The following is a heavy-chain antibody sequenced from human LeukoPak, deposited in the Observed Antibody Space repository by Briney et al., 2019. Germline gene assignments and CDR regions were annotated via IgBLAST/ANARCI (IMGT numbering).Heavy chain of an antibody. CDR1: GFTLIKAG. CDR3: EGDYRYFDS. V-gene: IGHV3-15*01. CDR2: IKTKTDGETT. D-gene: IGHD3-16*01. Sequence: GGSLRLSCEASGFTLIKAGMSWVRQAPGKGLEWVGRIKTKTDGETTDYAAPVKGRFVISRDDSKNTVYLQMNSLKIEDTAVYYCEGDYRYFDSWGQGTLVTVSS. J-gene: IGHJ4*02.